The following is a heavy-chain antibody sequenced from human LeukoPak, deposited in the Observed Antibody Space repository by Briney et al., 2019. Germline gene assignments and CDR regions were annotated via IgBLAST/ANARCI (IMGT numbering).Heavy chain of an antibody. Sequence: GGSLRLSCAASGFTFSSYAMNWVRQAPGKGLEWVSVISGSNTSTYYADSVKGRFTISRDNSKNTLYLQMNSLRAEDMAVYYCARDSPDYGGKGFDYWGQGTLVTVSS. J-gene: IGHJ4*02. D-gene: IGHD4-23*01. CDR3: ARDSPDYGGKGFDY. V-gene: IGHV3-23*01. CDR2: ISGSNTST. CDR1: GFTFSSYA.